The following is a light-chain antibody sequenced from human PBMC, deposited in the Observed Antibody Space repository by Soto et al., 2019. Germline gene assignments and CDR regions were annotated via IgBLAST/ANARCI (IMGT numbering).Light chain of an antibody. Sequence: EIVVTQSPGILSVSPGDRATLSCRASQSVGRNLAWYQQKPGQAPTLLIYAASTRATGLPASFSGSGSGTDSTLTITTLLSDAFAVYYCQDYSPCPLFTFGPGT. J-gene: IGKJ3*01. CDR2: AAS. V-gene: IGKV3-15*01. CDR3: QDYSPCPLFT. CDR1: QSVGRN.